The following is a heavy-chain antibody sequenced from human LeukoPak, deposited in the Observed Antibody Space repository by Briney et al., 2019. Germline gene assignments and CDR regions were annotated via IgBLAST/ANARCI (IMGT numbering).Heavy chain of an antibody. D-gene: IGHD3-10*01. J-gene: IGHJ6*02. Sequence: PSETLSLTCTVSGGSTNNYYWSWTRQPPGKGLEWIGYIYYTGSTYYNPSLKSRVTMSVDTSKNQFSLHLSSVTAADTAVYYCARETADASGSNYFYSGMDVWGQGTTVTVSS. CDR3: ARETADASGSNYFYSGMDV. CDR1: GGSTNNYY. V-gene: IGHV4-59*01. CDR2: IYYTGST.